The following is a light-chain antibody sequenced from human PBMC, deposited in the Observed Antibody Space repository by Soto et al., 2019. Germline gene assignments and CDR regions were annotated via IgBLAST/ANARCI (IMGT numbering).Light chain of an antibody. CDR1: QTISDY. V-gene: IGKV1-39*01. CDR3: QQTFSAPSIT. J-gene: IGKJ5*01. CDR2: AAS. Sequence: DIQMTQSPSAVSAFVGDRVTITCRAGQTISDYLNWYQQKPGTAPKLLIYAASTLQSGVPSRFSGSRSGTDFTLTISSLHPEDVATYYCQQTFSAPSITFGQGTRLEIK.